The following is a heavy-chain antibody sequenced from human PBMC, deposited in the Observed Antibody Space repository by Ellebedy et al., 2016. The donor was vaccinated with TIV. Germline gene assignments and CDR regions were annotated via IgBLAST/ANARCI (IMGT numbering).Heavy chain of an antibody. D-gene: IGHD3-10*01. CDR2: INPDTGGT. CDR1: GYTFIGYY. J-gene: IGHJ5*02. Sequence: AASVKVSCKASGYTFIGYYIHWPRQAPGQGLEWMGWINPDTGGTKYAQKFQGRVTMTRDTSITTAYMELTTLRFDDTAVYYCARAGWVRGALVYWFDPWGQGTLVTVSS. CDR3: ARAGWVRGALVYWFDP. V-gene: IGHV1-2*02.